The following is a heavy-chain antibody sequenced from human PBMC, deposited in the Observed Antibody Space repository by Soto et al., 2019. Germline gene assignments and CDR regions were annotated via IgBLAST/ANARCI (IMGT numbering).Heavy chain of an antibody. D-gene: IGHD2-2*02. Sequence: GGSLRLSCAASGFTFSSYWMSWVRQAPGKGLEWVANIKQDGSEKYYVDSVKGRFTISRDNAKNSLYLQMNSLRAEDTAVYYCAREVEDIVVVPAAIRWFDPWGLGTLVTVSS. J-gene: IGHJ5*02. CDR1: GFTFSSYW. CDR3: AREVEDIVVVPAAIRWFDP. V-gene: IGHV3-7*01. CDR2: IKQDGSEK.